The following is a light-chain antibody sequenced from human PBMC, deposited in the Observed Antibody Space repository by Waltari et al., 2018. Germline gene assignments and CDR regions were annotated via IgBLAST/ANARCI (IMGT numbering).Light chain of an antibody. CDR3: QLRDNWPPYT. V-gene: IGKV3-11*01. Sequence: EIVLTQSPATLSLSPGPRATPSCRASQSINNFLAWYQQKPGQPPRLLIADASSRATGIPARFSGSGSGTDFTLTISRLEPEDFAIYYCQLRDNWPPYTFGQGTKLEIK. CDR2: DAS. J-gene: IGKJ2*01. CDR1: QSINNF.